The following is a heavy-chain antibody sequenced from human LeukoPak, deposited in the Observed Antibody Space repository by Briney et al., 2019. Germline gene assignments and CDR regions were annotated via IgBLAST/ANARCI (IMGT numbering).Heavy chain of an antibody. D-gene: IGHD5-18*01. CDR2: IYYSGST. CDR3: ARGPAGAALDT. J-gene: IGHJ4*02. V-gene: IGHV4-59*01. CDR1: GGSISNYY. Sequence: SETLSLTCTVSGGSISNYYWSWIRQPPGKGLEWIGYIYYSGSTDYNPSLKSLVTISVDTSKSQFSLKLSSVTAADTAVYYCARGPAGAALDTWGQGTLVTVSS.